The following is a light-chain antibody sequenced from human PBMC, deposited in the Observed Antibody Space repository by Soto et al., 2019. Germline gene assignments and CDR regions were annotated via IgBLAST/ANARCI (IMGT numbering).Light chain of an antibody. V-gene: IGKV1-39*01. CDR3: QQTFSTPIT. Sequence: DIQMTQSPSSLSASVGDSVTITCRASQTVRTYLNLYQKKPGKAPTLLFYAASTLESAVPPRFSGAGSETDFTLTISGLQPEDFATYYCQQTFSTPITFGQGTRLE. CDR1: QTVRTY. J-gene: IGKJ5*01. CDR2: AAS.